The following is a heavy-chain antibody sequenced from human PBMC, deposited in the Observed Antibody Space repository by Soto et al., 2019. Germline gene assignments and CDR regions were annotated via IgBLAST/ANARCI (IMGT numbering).Heavy chain of an antibody. D-gene: IGHD4-4*01. CDR3: AAPQNRDDYNYGY. J-gene: IGHJ4*02. Sequence: WVRQARGQRLEWIGWIVVGSGSTKYAQKFQERVTITRDMSTSTAYMELNSLRYEDTAVYYCAAPQNRDDYNYGYCGQGTLVTVSS. CDR2: IVVGSGST. V-gene: IGHV1-58*01.